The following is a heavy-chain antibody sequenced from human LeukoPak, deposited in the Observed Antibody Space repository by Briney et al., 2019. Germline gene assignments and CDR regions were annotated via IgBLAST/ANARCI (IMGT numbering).Heavy chain of an antibody. CDR2: IYSGGST. D-gene: IGHD2-2*02. J-gene: IGHJ6*03. CDR1: GFTVSSNY. CDR3: ASNGYCSSTSCYTSSGYYYYYMDV. Sequence: GGSLRLSCAASGFTVSSNYMSWVRQAPGKGLEWVSVIYSGGSTYYADSVKGRFTKNTLYLQMNSLRAEDTAVYYCASNGYCSSTSCYTSSGYYYYYMDVWGKGTTVTVSS. V-gene: IGHV3-66*02.